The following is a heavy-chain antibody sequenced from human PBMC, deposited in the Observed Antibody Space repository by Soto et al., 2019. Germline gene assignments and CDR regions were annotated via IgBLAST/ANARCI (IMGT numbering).Heavy chain of an antibody. Sequence: GGSLRLSCAASGFTLSSYAMHWVRQAPGKGLEWVAIISYDGSNKYYADSVRGRFTISRDNSKNTLYLQMNSLRAEDTSVYYCARDKDLQWLRSGAFDYWGQGTLVTVSS. CDR3: ARDKDLQWLRSGAFDY. V-gene: IGHV3-30-3*01. CDR2: ISYDGSNK. CDR1: GFTLSSYA. D-gene: IGHD5-12*01. J-gene: IGHJ4*02.